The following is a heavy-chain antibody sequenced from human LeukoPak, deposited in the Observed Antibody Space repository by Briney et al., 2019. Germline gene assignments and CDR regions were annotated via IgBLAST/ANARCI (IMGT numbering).Heavy chain of an antibody. CDR3: AKFYRDLIVVVTAVYFDY. V-gene: IGHV3-23*01. CDR1: GFTFSSYA. J-gene: IGHJ4*02. D-gene: IGHD2-21*02. Sequence: GGSLRLSCAASGFTFSSYAMSWVRQAPGKGLEWVSAISGSGGSTYYADSVKGRFTISRDNSKNTLYLQMNSLRAEDTAVYYCAKFYRDLIVVVTAVYFDYWGQGTLVTVSS. CDR2: ISGSGGST.